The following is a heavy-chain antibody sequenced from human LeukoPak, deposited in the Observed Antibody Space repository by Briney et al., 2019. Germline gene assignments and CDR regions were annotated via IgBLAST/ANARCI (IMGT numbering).Heavy chain of an antibody. CDR2: ISGSGGST. Sequence: GGSLRLSCAASGFTFSSYAMSWVRQAPGKGLEWVSAISGSGGSTYYADSVKGRFTISRDNSKNTLYLQMNSLRAEDTAVYYCAKDRNYYDSRYDAFDIWGQGTMVTVSS. J-gene: IGHJ3*02. D-gene: IGHD3-22*01. CDR3: AKDRNYYDSRYDAFDI. CDR1: GFTFSSYA. V-gene: IGHV3-23*01.